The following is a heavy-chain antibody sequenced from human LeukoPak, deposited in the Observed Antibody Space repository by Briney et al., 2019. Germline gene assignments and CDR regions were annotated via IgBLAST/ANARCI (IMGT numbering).Heavy chain of an antibody. CDR3: ARGPPRVVVTAIDDAFDI. CDR1: GGSFSGYY. J-gene: IGHJ3*02. Sequence: SETLSLTCAVYGGSFSGYYWSWIRQPPGKGLEWIGEINHSGSTNCNPSLKSRVTISVDTSKNQFSLKLSSVTAADTAVYYCARGPPRVVVTAIDDAFDIWGQETMVTVSS. CDR2: INHSGST. D-gene: IGHD2-21*02. V-gene: IGHV4-34*01.